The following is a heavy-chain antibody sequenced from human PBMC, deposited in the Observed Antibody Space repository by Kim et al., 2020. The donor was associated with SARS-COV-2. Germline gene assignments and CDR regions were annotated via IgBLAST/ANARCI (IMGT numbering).Heavy chain of an antibody. Sequence: GGSLRLSCAASGFIFSNYGMHWLRQAPGKGLEWVAVVSYDGNIQYYGDSVKGRFTISRDNSKNTVYLQMNSLRVEDTAVYFCVREALVRRSTWADSWGQGTLVTVSS. CDR1: GFIFSNYG. V-gene: IGHV3-30*03. CDR2: VSYDGNIQ. J-gene: IGHJ4*02. CDR3: VREALVRRSTWADS. D-gene: IGHD2-2*01.